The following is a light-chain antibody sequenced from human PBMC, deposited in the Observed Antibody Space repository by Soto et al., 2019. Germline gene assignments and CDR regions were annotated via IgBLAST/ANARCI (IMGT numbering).Light chain of an antibody. CDR1: QSINTR. V-gene: IGKV3-11*01. Sequence: EIVLTQSPATLSSFPGDRVTLSCRASQSINTRLAWYQHRPGQVPRLLIYQTSIRAAGIPARFSASGTGTDFTLTISDVQPEDFAVYYCHQRQSWPRTFGQGTKVDI. CDR3: HQRQSWPRT. CDR2: QTS. J-gene: IGKJ1*01.